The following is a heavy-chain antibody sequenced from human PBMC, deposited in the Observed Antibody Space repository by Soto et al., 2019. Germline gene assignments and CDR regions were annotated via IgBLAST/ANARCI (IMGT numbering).Heavy chain of an antibody. CDR3: ARGYQLHTRVGRTGWYFDL. D-gene: IGHD2-2*01. Sequence: SETLSLTCTVSGGSISSGGYYWSWIRQHPGKGLEWIGYIYYSGSTYYNPSLKSRVTISVDTSKNQFSLKLSSVTAADTAVYYCARGYQLHTRVGRTGWYFDLWGRGTLVTVS. V-gene: IGHV4-31*03. J-gene: IGHJ2*01. CDR2: IYYSGST. CDR1: GGSISSGGYY.